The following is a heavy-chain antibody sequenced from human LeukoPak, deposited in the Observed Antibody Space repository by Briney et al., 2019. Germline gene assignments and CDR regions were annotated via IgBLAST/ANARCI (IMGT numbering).Heavy chain of an antibody. Sequence: GGSLRLSCAASGFTFSSYGMNWVRQAPGKGLEWVSSISTSSNYIYYADSVKGRFTISRDNAKNALYLQMNSLRAEDTAVYYCARLFDYGDYRAEPYWGQGTLVTVSP. CDR3: ARLFDYGDYRAEPY. CDR2: ISTSSNYI. J-gene: IGHJ4*02. V-gene: IGHV3-21*01. CDR1: GFTFSSYG. D-gene: IGHD4-17*01.